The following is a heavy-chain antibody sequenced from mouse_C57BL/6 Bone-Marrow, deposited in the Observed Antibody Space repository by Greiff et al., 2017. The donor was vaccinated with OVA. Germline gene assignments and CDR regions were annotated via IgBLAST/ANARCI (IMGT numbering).Heavy chain of an antibody. D-gene: IGHD1-1*02. Sequence: QVQLQQPGTELVKPGASVKLSCKVSGYTFTSYWMHWVKQRPGQGLEWIGNINPSNGGTNYNEKIKSKATLTVYKATSTDYLQLSSLTSEDSAVYYCAFYGPYAMDYWGQGTSVPVSS. CDR3: AFYGPYAMDY. CDR2: INPSNGGT. CDR1: GYTFTSYW. V-gene: IGHV1-53*01. J-gene: IGHJ4*01.